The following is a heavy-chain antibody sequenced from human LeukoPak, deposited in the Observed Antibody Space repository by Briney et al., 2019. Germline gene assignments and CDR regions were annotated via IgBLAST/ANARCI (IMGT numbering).Heavy chain of an antibody. Sequence: GGSLRLSCAVSGFTVSSNYMNWVRQAPGKGLEWVSGISGSAGSRFYADSVKGRFTISRDNSENTLYLQMSRLRAEDSAVYYCAKGGYNYDYFDYWGQGTLVTVSS. CDR2: ISGSAGSR. J-gene: IGHJ4*02. CDR1: GFTVSSNY. CDR3: AKGGYNYDYFDY. D-gene: IGHD5-18*01. V-gene: IGHV3-23*01.